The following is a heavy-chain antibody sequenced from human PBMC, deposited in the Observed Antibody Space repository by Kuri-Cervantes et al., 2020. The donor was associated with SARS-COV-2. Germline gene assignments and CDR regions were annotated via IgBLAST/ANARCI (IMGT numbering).Heavy chain of an antibody. CDR3: ARDSVVAAGRMDV. D-gene: IGHD6-19*01. J-gene: IGHJ6*02. V-gene: IGHV4-4*07. CDR2: LHISETT. Sequence: SETLSLTCAVYGGSFSSYYWSRIRQPAGKGLEWIGRLHISETTYYNPSLKSRVTMSLDTSKNQFSLKLTSVTAADTAVYYCARDSVVAAGRMDVWGQGTTVTVSS. CDR1: GGSFSSYY.